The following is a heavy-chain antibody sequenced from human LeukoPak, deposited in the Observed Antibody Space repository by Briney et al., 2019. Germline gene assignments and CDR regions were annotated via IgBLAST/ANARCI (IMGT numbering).Heavy chain of an antibody. CDR3: TRMTTGHDY. V-gene: IGHV4-34*10. Sequence: NPSETLSLTCGVSGVSFDDYYWSWVRQTPGKGLEWLGEINHSGYTNDSPSLKSRVPLSIDTSRKQFCLNMRSATVADAGISYCTRMTTGHDYWGQGTLVTVSS. J-gene: IGHJ4*02. CDR1: GVSFDDYY. D-gene: IGHD4-17*01. CDR2: INHSGYT.